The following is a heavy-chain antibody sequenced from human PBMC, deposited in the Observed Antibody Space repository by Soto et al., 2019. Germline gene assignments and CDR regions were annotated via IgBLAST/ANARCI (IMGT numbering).Heavy chain of an antibody. CDR1: GGSISSYY. CDR3: ARDRGGITGTETYYYYYGMDV. CDR2: IYYSGST. D-gene: IGHD1-7*01. V-gene: IGHV4-59*01. J-gene: IGHJ6*02. Sequence: SETLSLTCTVSGGSISSYYWSWIRQPPGKGLEWIGYIYYSGSTNYNPSLKSRVTISVDTSKNQFSLKLSTVTAADTAVYYCARDRGGITGTETYYYYYGMDVWGQGTTVTVSS.